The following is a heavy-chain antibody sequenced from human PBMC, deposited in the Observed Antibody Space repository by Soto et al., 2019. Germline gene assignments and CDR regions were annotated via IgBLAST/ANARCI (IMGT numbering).Heavy chain of an antibody. CDR3: ARVVYYYGSGSYSLTHYYYYGMDV. V-gene: IGHV1-18*01. J-gene: IGHJ6*02. CDR2: ISAYNGNT. D-gene: IGHD3-10*01. Sequence: ASVKVSCKASGYTFTSYGISWVRQAPGQGLEWMGWISAYNGNTNYAQKLQGRVTMTTDTSTSTAYMELRSLRSDDTAVYYCARVVYYYGSGSYSLTHYYYYGMDVWGQGTTVTVS. CDR1: GYTFTSYG.